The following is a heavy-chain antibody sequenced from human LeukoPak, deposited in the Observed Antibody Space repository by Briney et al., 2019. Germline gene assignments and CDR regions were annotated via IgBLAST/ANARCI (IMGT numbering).Heavy chain of an antibody. J-gene: IGHJ4*02. V-gene: IGHV3-30*18. CDR1: AFTFSSYG. Sequence: AGSMSLSSAAYAFTFSSYGMHWVRQAPGKGLEWVAVISYDGSNKYYADFVKGRITISRDNSKNTLYLQMSSLRAEDTAVYYCAKGAYPDIAVASFDYWGQGTLVTVSS. CDR3: AKGAYPDIAVASFDY. D-gene: IGHD6-19*01. CDR2: ISYDGSNK.